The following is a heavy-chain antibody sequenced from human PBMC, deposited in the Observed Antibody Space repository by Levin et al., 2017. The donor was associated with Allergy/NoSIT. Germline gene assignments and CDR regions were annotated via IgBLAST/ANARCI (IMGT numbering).Heavy chain of an antibody. Sequence: LSLTCAASGFTFHNSGMHWVRQAPGKGLEWVAAVRPDGRDKFHADSVQGRLTISRDNSKNTLYLQMNSLRVEDTAVYYCARDGYTDTPGDFDYWGQGVLVTVSS. D-gene: IGHD3-16*02. J-gene: IGHJ4*02. CDR2: VRPDGRDK. V-gene: IGHV3-33*01. CDR1: GFTFHNSG. CDR3: ARDGYTDTPGDFDY.